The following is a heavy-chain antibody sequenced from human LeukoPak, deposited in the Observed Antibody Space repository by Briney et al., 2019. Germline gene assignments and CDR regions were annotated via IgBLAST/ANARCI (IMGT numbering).Heavy chain of an antibody. Sequence: SETLSLTCAVYGGSFSGYYWSWIRQPPGKGLEWIGEINHSGSTNYNPSLKSRVTIAVDTSKNQFSLKLSSVTAADTAVYYCARAVRAWLRLDAFDIWGQGTMVTVSS. CDR2: INHSGST. D-gene: IGHD5-12*01. J-gene: IGHJ3*02. V-gene: IGHV4-34*01. CDR3: ARAVRAWLRLDAFDI. CDR1: GGSFSGYY.